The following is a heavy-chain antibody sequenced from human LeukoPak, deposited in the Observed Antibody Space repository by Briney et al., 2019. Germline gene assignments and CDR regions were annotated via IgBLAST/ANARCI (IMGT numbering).Heavy chain of an antibody. CDR3: ARPRRPYYYDSSGLDYYYMDV. Sequence: PGGSLRLSCAASGFTFSSYWMHWVRQAPGKGLVWVSRINTDASSTSYADSVKGRFTISRDNAKNTLHLQMNSVRAEDTAVYYCARPRRPYYYDSSGLDYYYMDVWGKGTTVTVSS. CDR2: INTDASST. V-gene: IGHV3-74*01. D-gene: IGHD3-22*01. J-gene: IGHJ6*03. CDR1: GFTFSSYW.